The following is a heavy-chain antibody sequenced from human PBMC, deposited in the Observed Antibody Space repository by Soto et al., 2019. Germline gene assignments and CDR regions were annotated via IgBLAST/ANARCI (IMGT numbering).Heavy chain of an antibody. J-gene: IGHJ4*02. D-gene: IGHD4-17*01. V-gene: IGHV4-59*01. Sequence: SETLSLTCTVSGDSISSYYWSWIRQPPGKGLEWIGYIYSSGSTNYNPTLKSRVTISVDTSRNQFSLKLSSVTTADTAVYYCARTTAVPNTLRSRYFFDYWGQGTLVTVSS. CDR3: ARTTAVPNTLRSRYFFDY. CDR1: GDSISSYY. CDR2: IYSSGST.